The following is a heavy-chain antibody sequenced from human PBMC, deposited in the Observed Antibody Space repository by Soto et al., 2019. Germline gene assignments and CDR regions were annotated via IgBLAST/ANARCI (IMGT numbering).Heavy chain of an antibody. CDR3: ARPVGMINVPGRDYYYGMDV. CDR1: GGSISSYY. V-gene: IGHV4-59*08. D-gene: IGHD3-16*01. J-gene: IGHJ6*02. Sequence: PSETLSLTCTVSGGSISSYYWSWIRQPPGKGLEWIGYIYYSGSTNYNPSLKSRVTISVDTSKNQFSLKLSSVTAADTAVYYFARPVGMINVPGRDYYYGMDVWGQGTTVTVSS. CDR2: IYYSGST.